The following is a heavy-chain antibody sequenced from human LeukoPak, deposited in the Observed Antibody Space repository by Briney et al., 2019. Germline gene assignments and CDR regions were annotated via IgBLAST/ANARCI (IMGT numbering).Heavy chain of an antibody. D-gene: IGHD4-4*01. Sequence: PGGSLRLSCAASGFTFSSYWMSWVRQAPGMRLEWVANIKQDGSEKYYVDSVKGRFTISRDNAKNSLYLQMNSLRAEDTAVYYCARDLSNYVVSAMDYWGQGTLVTVSS. J-gene: IGHJ4*02. CDR2: IKQDGSEK. CDR3: ARDLSNYVVSAMDY. CDR1: GFTFSSYW. V-gene: IGHV3-7*01.